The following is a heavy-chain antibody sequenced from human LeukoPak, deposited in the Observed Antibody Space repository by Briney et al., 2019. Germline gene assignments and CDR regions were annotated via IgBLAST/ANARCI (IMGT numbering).Heavy chain of an antibody. V-gene: IGHV3-53*05. J-gene: IGHJ4*02. CDR3: ARVHLSKYYYDSSGSQW. D-gene: IGHD3-22*01. Sequence: PGGSLRLSCAASGFTVSSNYMSWVRQAPGKGLEWVSVIYSGGSTYYADSVKGRFTISRDNSKNTLYLQMNSLRAEDTAVYYCARVHLSKYYYDSSGSQWWGQGTLVTVSS. CDR2: IYSGGST. CDR1: GFTVSSNY.